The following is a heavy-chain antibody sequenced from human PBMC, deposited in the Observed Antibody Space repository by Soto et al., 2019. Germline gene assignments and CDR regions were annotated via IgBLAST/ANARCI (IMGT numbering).Heavy chain of an antibody. CDR2: IYYSGST. D-gene: IGHD3-9*01. CDR1: GGSISSYY. V-gene: IGHV4-59*01. Sequence: PSETLSLTCTVSGGSISSYYWSWIRQPPGKGLEWIGYIYYSGSTNYNPSLKSRVTISVDTSKNHFSLKLSSVTAADTAVYYCARGSPYYDILTGYYEFDYWGQGTLVTVSS. J-gene: IGHJ4*02. CDR3: ARGSPYYDILTGYYEFDY.